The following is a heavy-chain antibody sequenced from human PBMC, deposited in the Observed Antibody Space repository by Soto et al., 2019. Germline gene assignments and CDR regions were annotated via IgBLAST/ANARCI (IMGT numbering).Heavy chain of an antibody. D-gene: IGHD3-10*01. J-gene: IGHJ5*02. CDR2: INHSGTT. CDR3: ARGRSHYGAGSLDWFDP. V-gene: IGHV4-34*01. CDR1: GGSLSGYY. Sequence: SETLSLTCAVSGGSLSGYYWSWIRQPPGKGLEWIGEINHSGTTNFNPSLKSRVTISFDTSKNQFSLKLSSVTAADTAVYYCARGRSHYGAGSLDWFDPWGQGTLVTV.